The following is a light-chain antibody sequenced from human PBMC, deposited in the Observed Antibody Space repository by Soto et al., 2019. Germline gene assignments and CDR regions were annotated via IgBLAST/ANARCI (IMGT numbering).Light chain of an antibody. CDR3: QQYNNWWT. CDR1: QSVNNN. V-gene: IGKV3-15*01. Sequence: EIVMTQSPATLSVSPGERATLSCRASQSVNNNLDWYQQKPGQAPRLLIYGASTRATGIPARFSGSVSGSDFTLTISSLQSEDFAIYYCQQYNNWWTFGQGTKVEIK. CDR2: GAS. J-gene: IGKJ1*01.